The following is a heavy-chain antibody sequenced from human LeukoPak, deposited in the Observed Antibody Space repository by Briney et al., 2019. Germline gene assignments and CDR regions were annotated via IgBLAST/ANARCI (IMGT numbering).Heavy chain of an antibody. CDR3: AREPSAAGYSDAFDY. CDR1: GFTFSYYW. D-gene: IGHD5-18*01. J-gene: IGHJ4*02. CDR2: IKQDGSEK. V-gene: IGHV3-7*03. Sequence: GGSLRLSCATSGFTFSYYWMTWLRQAPGQGLEWVANIKQDGSEKYYVDSVKGRFTISRDNAEKSVYLQMNSLRAEDTAVYYCAREPSAAGYSDAFDYWGQGALVTVSS.